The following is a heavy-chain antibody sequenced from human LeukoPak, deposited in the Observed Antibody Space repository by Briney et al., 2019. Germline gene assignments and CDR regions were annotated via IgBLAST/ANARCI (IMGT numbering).Heavy chain of an antibody. V-gene: IGHV3-23*01. D-gene: IGHD2-2*01. CDR3: TKFMAVGHCSSTSCPTLYDC. CDR1: GFTFSSYA. CDR2: ISGSGGST. J-gene: IGHJ4*02. Sequence: GGSLRLSCAASGFTFSSYAMSWVRQAPGKGLEWASAISGSGGSTYYADSVKGRFTISRDNSKNTLYLQMNSLKTEDTAMYYCTKFMAVGHCSSTSCPTLYDCWGQGTLVTVSS.